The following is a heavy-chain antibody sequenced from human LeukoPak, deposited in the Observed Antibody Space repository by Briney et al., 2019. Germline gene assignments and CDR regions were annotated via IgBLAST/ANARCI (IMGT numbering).Heavy chain of an antibody. V-gene: IGHV3-30*03. D-gene: IGHD4-17*01. CDR1: GFIFSSYG. CDR2: ISYDGSNK. CDR3: ARAGYGDYGMSYFDY. Sequence: PGGSLRLSCAASGFIFSSYGMHWVRQAPGKGLEWVAIISYDGSNKYYADSVKGRFTISRDNSKNTLYLQMSSLRAEDTAVYYCARAGYGDYGMSYFDYWGQGTLVTVFS. J-gene: IGHJ4*02.